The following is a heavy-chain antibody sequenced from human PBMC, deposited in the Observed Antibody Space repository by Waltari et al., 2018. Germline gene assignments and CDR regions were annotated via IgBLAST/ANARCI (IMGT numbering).Heavy chain of an antibody. CDR1: GGSISSGDYY. Sequence: QVQLQESGPGLVKPSQTLSLTCTVSGGSISSGDYYWSWIRQPPGKRLERIGYIYYSGSTYYNPSLKSRVTISVDTSKNQFSLKLSSVTAADTAVYYCARAQQDIVVVVAATGYYYYMDVWGKGTTVTVSS. CDR3: ARAQQDIVVVVAATGYYYYMDV. CDR2: IYYSGST. J-gene: IGHJ6*03. V-gene: IGHV4-30-4*08. D-gene: IGHD2-15*01.